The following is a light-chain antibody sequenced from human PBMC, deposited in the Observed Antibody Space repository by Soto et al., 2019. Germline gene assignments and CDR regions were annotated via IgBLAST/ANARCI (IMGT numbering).Light chain of an antibody. CDR2: KAS. Sequence: DIQMTQSPSTLSASVGDRVTITCRASQSISSWLAWYQQKPGKAPKLLIYKASSLESGVPSRFSGSGSGTEFTLTISSLQPDDFATYYCQQYNSILRTFGQGTKWIS. CDR1: QSISSW. CDR3: QQYNSILRT. J-gene: IGKJ1*01. V-gene: IGKV1-5*03.